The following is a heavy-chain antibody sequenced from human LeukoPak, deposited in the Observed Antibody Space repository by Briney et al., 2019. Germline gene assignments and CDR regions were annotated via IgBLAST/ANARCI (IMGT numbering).Heavy chain of an antibody. CDR2: ISGSGGST. Sequence: PGGSLRLSCAASGFTFSSYAMSWVRQAPGKGLEWVSAISGSGGSTYYADSVKGRFTISRDNSKNTLYLQMNSLRAEDTAVYYCAKDRRYYDSSGYPYYLDYWGQGTLVTVSS. V-gene: IGHV3-23*01. CDR3: AKDRRYYDSSGYPYYLDY. CDR1: GFTFSSYA. J-gene: IGHJ4*02. D-gene: IGHD3-22*01.